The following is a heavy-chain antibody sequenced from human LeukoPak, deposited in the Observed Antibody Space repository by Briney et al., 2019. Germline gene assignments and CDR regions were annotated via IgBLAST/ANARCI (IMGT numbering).Heavy chain of an antibody. CDR1: GGSISSSYSY. V-gene: IGHV4-39*07. CDR3: ARGLNYYYYDSSGYGAYYYYYYMDV. CDR2: IYYSGST. D-gene: IGHD3-22*01. Sequence: SETLSLTCTVSGGSISSSYSYWGWIRQPPGKGLEWIGNIYYSGSTYYNPSLKSRVTMSVDTSKNQFSLKLSSVTAADTAVYYCARGLNYYYYDSSGYGAYYYYYYMDVWGKGTTVTVSS. J-gene: IGHJ6*03.